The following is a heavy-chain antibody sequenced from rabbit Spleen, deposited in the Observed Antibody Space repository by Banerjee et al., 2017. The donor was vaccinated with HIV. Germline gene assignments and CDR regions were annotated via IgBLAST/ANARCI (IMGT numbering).Heavy chain of an antibody. J-gene: IGHJ4*01. D-gene: IGHD1-1*01. CDR2: IYTGGSGII. CDR1: GFSFSSRYY. Sequence: QSLEESGGDLVKPGASLTLTCTASGFSFSSRYYMCWVRQAPGKGLEWIACIYTGGSGIIYYANWVISRFTITSNTNQNTVDLKMTSLTAADTATYFCARWAAGNSGWYTFNLWGQGTLVTVS. CDR3: ARWAAGNSGWYTFNL. V-gene: IGHV1S40*01.